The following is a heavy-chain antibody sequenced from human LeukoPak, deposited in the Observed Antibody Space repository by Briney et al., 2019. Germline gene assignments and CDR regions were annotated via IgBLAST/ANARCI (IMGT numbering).Heavy chain of an antibody. V-gene: IGHV4-59*01. CDR3: ASGSGYCSGGSCWTNYYYYMDV. CDR2: IYYSGST. J-gene: IGHJ6*03. D-gene: IGHD2-15*01. Sequence: PSETLPLTCTVSGGSISSYYWSWIRQPPGKGLEWIGYIYYSGSTNYNPSLKSRVTISVDTSKNQFSLKLSSVTAEDTAVYYCASGSGYCSGGSCWTNYYYYMDVWGKGTTVTVSS. CDR1: GGSISSYY.